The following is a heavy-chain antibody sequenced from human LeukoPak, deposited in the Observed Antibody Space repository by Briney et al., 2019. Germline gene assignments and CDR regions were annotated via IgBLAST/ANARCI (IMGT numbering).Heavy chain of an antibody. D-gene: IGHD3-22*01. CDR2: IYYSGST. CDR3: ARDDYYEGGFDY. V-gene: IGHV4-59*01. Sequence: SETLSLTCTVSGGSISSYYWSWIRQPPGKGLEWIGYIYYSGSTNYNPSLKRRVTISVDTSKNQFSLKLSSVTAADTAVYYCARDDYYEGGFDYWGQGTLVTVSS. J-gene: IGHJ4*02. CDR1: GGSISSYY.